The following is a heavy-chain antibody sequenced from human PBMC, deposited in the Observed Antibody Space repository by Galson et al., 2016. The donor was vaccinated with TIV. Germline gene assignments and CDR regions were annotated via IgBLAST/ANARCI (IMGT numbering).Heavy chain of an antibody. J-gene: IGHJ6*02. Sequence: SLRLSCAASRIDFSSYGMHWVRQAPGKGLEWVALIWYDGSNEDYSDSVKGRFTISRDYSINMLYLQMNSLRVEDTAVYYCAREFSIPPRHYGMDVWGQGTTVTVS. CDR2: IWYDGSNE. CDR1: RIDFSSYG. V-gene: IGHV3-33*01. D-gene: IGHD6-6*01. CDR3: AREFSIPPRHYGMDV.